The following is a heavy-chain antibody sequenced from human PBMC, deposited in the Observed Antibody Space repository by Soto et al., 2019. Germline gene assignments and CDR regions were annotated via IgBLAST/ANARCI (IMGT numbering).Heavy chain of an antibody. D-gene: IGHD3-10*01. CDR2: INPSGGST. J-gene: IGHJ4*02. CDR3: VRDKYYYGSGTVS. Sequence: ASVKVSCKASGYTFTSYYMHWVRQAPGQGLEWMGIINPSGGSTSYAQQFQGKVTMTRDTSTSTVYMELSSLRTEDTAVYYCVRDKYYYGSGTVSWGQGTLVTVSS. CDR1: GYTFTSYY. V-gene: IGHV1-46*01.